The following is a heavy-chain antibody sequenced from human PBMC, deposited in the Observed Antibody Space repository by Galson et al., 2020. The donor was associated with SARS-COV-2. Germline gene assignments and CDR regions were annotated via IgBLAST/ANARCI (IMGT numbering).Heavy chain of an antibody. V-gene: IGHV1-2*06. CDR2: INPSSGAT. CDR1: GYTFTGYY. D-gene: IGHD3-10*01. Sequence: ASVKVSCKASGYTFTGYYMHWVRQAPGQGLEWMGRINPSSGATNYAQKFQGRVTMTRDTSISTAYMELNRLSSDDTAVYYCARDPRSFNAPGNFDYWGQGTLVIVSS. CDR3: ARDPRSFNAPGNFDY. J-gene: IGHJ4*02.